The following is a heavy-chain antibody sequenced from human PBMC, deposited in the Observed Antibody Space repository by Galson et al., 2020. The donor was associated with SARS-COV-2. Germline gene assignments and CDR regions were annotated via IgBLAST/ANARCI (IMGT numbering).Heavy chain of an antibody. CDR2: ISYDGSNK. V-gene: IGHV3-30*18. Sequence: GESLKISCAASGFTFSSYGMHWVRQAPGKGLEWGAVISYDGSNKYYADSVKGRFTISRDNSKNTLYLQINSLRAEDTAVYYCAKDGEGTNWFDPWGQGTLVTVSS. D-gene: IGHD2-21*01. CDR3: AKDGEGTNWFDP. J-gene: IGHJ5*02. CDR1: GFTFSSYG.